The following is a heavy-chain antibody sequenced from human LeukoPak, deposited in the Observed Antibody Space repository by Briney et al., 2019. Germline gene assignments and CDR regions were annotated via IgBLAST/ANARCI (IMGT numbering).Heavy chain of an antibody. V-gene: IGHV3-21*01. J-gene: IGHJ5*02. CDR1: GFTFSHYS. CDR2: ISTGSTYI. CDR3: APAFWVDFDTTLSGGIGP. D-gene: IGHD3-10*01. Sequence: GGSLRLSCTASGFTFSHYSMLWVRQIPGKGLEVVSAISTGSTYIYYADSVKGRFTVSRDDAARSIFLQMTSLRAEDTAFYYCAPAFWVDFDTTLSGGIGPWGQGTLVSVSS.